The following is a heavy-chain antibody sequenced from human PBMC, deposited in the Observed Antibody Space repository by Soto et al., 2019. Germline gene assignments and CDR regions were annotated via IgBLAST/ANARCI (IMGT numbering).Heavy chain of an antibody. J-gene: IGHJ6*02. D-gene: IGHD2-2*01. V-gene: IGHV3-33*01. CDR3: ARDRLVPYGYGMDV. Sequence: QMQLVESGGGVVQPGRSLRLSCAASGFTFRSYGIHWVRQAPGKGLEGVALIWFDGSKKYYVVSVKGRFAVSSDNSKNTLYLQMNSLRVEDTAVYYCARDRLVPYGYGMDVWGQGTTVTVSS. CDR1: GFTFRSYG. CDR2: IWFDGSKK.